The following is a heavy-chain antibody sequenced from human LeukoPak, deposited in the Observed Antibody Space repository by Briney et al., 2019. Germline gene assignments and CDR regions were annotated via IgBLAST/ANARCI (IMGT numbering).Heavy chain of an antibody. Sequence: ASVKVSCKASGGTFSSYAISWVRQAPGQGLEWMGRIIPIFGTANYAQKFQGRVTMTTDTSTSTAYMELRSLRSDDTAIYYCARDFYHGHCGGGYCYVLDSWGQGTLVTVSS. D-gene: IGHD2-15*01. CDR3: ARDFYHGHCGGGYCYVLDS. V-gene: IGHV1-69*05. CDR1: GGTFSSYA. CDR2: IIPIFGTA. J-gene: IGHJ4*02.